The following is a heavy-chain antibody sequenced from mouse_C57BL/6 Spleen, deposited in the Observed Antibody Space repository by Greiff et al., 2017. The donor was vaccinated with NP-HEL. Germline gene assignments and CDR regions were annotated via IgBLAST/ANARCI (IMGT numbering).Heavy chain of an antibody. CDR1: GFTFSDYG. V-gene: IGHV5-17*01. Sequence: EVQGVESGGGLVKPGGSLKLSCAASGFTFSDYGMHWVRQAPEKGLEWVAYISSGSSTIYYADTVKGRFTISRDNAKNTLFLQMTSLRSEDTAMYYCARAGLGRYFDVWGTGTTVTVSS. CDR2: ISSGSSTI. CDR3: ARAGLGRYFDV. D-gene: IGHD3-3*01. J-gene: IGHJ1*03.